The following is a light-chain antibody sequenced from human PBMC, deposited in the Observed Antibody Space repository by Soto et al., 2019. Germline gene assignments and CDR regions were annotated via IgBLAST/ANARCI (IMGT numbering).Light chain of an antibody. CDR1: QNINTW. J-gene: IGKJ4*01. Sequence: DIQVTQSPSTLSAYVGDRVTITCRASQNINTWLAWYQQKPGKAPKLLIYEASSLESGVPSRFGGSGSGTEFTLTISSLQPGDFATYFCQQYEYYPLTFGGGTRVEIK. CDR2: EAS. CDR3: QQYEYYPLT. V-gene: IGKV1-5*03.